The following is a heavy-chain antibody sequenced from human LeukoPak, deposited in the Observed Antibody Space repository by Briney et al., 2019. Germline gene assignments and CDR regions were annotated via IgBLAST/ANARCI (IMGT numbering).Heavy chain of an antibody. D-gene: IGHD3-10*01. Sequence: ASVKVSRKASGYTFTNYYMHWVRQAPGQGLEWMGIINPGGGNTIYAQKFQGRVTMTRDTSTSTVYMELSSLRSEDTAVYYCARNALSGGDNWFDPWGQGTLVTVSS. CDR2: INPGGGNT. CDR1: GYTFTNYY. V-gene: IGHV1-46*01. CDR3: ARNALSGGDNWFDP. J-gene: IGHJ5*02.